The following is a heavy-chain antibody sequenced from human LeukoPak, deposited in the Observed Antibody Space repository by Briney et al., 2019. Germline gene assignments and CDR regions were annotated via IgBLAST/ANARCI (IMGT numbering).Heavy chain of an antibody. CDR1: GYTFTSYY. J-gene: IGHJ4*02. CDR2: INPSGGST. D-gene: IGHD6-19*01. V-gene: IGHV1-46*01. CDR3: ARARGKVAGTSPIDY. Sequence: VASVKVSCKASGYTFTSYYMHWVRQAPGQGLEWMGIINPSGGSTSYAQKFQGRVTMTRDMSTSTVYMELSSLRSEDTAVYYCARARGKVAGTSPIDYWGQGTLVTVSS.